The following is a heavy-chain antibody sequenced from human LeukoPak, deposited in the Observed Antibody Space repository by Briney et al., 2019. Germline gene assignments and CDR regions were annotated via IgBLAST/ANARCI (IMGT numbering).Heavy chain of an antibody. CDR1: GFTFSSYA. J-gene: IGHJ4*02. Sequence: GGSLRLSCAASGFTFSSYAMCWVRQAPGKGLEWVSAISGSGGSTYYADSVKGRFTISRDNSKNTLSLQMNSLRAEDTAIYYCARDEGYYFDSWGQGTQVTVSS. CDR2: ISGSGGST. V-gene: IGHV3-23*01. CDR3: ARDEGYYFDS.